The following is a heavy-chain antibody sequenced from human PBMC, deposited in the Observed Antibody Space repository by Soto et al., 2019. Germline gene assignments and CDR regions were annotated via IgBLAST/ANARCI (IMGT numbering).Heavy chain of an antibody. D-gene: IGHD3-16*01. CDR2: INHSGSI. CDR3: ARVYGYFYYYYMDV. Sequence: QVQLQQWGAGLLKPSETLSLTCAVYGGSFSGYYWSWIRQPPGKGLGWIGEINHSGSINYNPSLKSRVTISVDTPKNQFSLKLSSVTAADTAVYYCARVYGYFYYYYMDVWDKGTTVTVSS. V-gene: IGHV4-34*01. J-gene: IGHJ6*03. CDR1: GGSFSGYY.